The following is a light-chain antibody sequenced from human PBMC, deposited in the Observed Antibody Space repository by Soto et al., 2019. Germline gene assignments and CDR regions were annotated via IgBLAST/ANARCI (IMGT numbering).Light chain of an antibody. CDR2: EGS. J-gene: IGLJ1*01. CDR1: SSDVGSYKF. Sequence: QSALTQPASVSGSPGQSITISCSGTSSDVGSYKFVSWYQQYPGKAPTLMIYEGSERPSGVSDRFSGSKSGNTASLTISGLQLGDEADYFCCSYAGGSNVFGTGTKLTVL. CDR3: CSYAGGSNV. V-gene: IGLV2-23*03.